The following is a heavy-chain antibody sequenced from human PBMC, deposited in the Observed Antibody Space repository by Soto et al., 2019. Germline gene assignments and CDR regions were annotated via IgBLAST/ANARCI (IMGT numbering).Heavy chain of an antibody. Sequence: GGSLRLSCAASGFTFSSYDMHWVRQAKGKGLEWVSAIGTAGDTYYPGSVKGRFTISRENAKNSLYLQMNSLRAEDTAVYYCARGLHDYVWGSTYYYYGMDVWGQGTTITVSS. CDR1: GFTFSSYD. V-gene: IGHV3-13*01. CDR2: IGTAGDT. D-gene: IGHD3-16*01. J-gene: IGHJ6*02. CDR3: ARGLHDYVWGSTYYYYGMDV.